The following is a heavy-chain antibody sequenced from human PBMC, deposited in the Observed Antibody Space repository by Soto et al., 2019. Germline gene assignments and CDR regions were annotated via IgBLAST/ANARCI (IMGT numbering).Heavy chain of an antibody. CDR1: GYTFTSYG. D-gene: IGHD3-9*01. CDR2: ISAYNGNT. Sequence: ASVKVSCKASGYTFTSYGISWVRQAPGQGLEWMGWISAYNGNTNYAQKLQGRVTMPTDTSTSTAYMELRSLRSDDTAVYYCARDLGRYFDWLLGDAFDIWGQGTMVTVSS. V-gene: IGHV1-18*01. CDR3: ARDLGRYFDWLLGDAFDI. J-gene: IGHJ3*02.